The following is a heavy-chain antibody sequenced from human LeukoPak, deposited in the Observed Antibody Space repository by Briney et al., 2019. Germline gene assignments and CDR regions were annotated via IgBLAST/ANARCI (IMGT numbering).Heavy chain of an antibody. J-gene: IGHJ4*02. CDR2: FDPEDGET. CDR1: GYTLTELS. D-gene: IGHD1-26*01. CDR3: ARQNGGSLLY. V-gene: IGHV1-24*01. Sequence: KVSCKVSGYTLTELSMHWVRQAPGKGLEWMGGFDPEDGETIYAQKFQGRVTITADESTSTAYMELSSLRSEDTAVYYCARQNGGSLLYWGQGTLVTVSS.